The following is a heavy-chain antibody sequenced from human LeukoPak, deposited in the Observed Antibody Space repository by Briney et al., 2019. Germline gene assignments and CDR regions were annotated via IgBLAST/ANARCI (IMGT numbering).Heavy chain of an antibody. J-gene: IGHJ5*02. V-gene: IGHV4-31*03. Sequence: LQTLCVTRTVSGGSISSGGYYWSWIRQHPGKGLEWIGYIYYSGNTYYSPSLKSRLTISIDTPKNQFSLKLSSVTAADTAVYYCARGQDDYSSFYTWFDPWGEGTVDPVSS. CDR3: ARGQDDYSSFYTWFDP. CDR2: IYYSGNT. D-gene: IGHD4-11*01. CDR1: GGSISSGGYY.